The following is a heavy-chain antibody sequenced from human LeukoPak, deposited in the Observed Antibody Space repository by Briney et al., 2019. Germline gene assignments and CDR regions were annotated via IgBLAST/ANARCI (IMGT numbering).Heavy chain of an antibody. CDR1: GGSFSGYY. V-gene: IGHV4-34*01. Sequence: SETLSLTCAVYGGSFSGYYWSWIRQPPGKGLDWIGEVNHSGSTNYNPSLKSRVTISVDTSKNQFSLKLSSVTAADTAVYYCTRGRIYSKGFDYWGQGTLVTVSS. J-gene: IGHJ4*02. D-gene: IGHD4-11*01. CDR3: TRGRIYSKGFDY. CDR2: VNHSGST.